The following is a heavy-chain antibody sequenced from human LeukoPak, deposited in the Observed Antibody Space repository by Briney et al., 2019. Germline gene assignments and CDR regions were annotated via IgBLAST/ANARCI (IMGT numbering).Heavy chain of an antibody. CDR1: GGSISSYY. V-gene: IGHV4-59*08. Sequence: PSETLSLTCTVSGGSISSYYWSWIRQTPGKGPEWIGYIYYSGSTKYNPSLKSRVTISVDTSKNQFSLKLSSVTAADTAVYYCARHVQDTAMVTPLYYFDYWGQGTLVTVSS. D-gene: IGHD5-18*01. J-gene: IGHJ4*02. CDR2: IYYSGST. CDR3: ARHVQDTAMVTPLYYFDY.